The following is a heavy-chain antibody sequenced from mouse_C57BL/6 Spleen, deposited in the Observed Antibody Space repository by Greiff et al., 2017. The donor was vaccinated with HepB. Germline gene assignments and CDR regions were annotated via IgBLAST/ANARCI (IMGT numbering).Heavy chain of an antibody. Sequence: EVKLMESGGGLVQPGGSMKLSCVASGFTFSNYWMNWVRQSPEKGLEWVAQIRLKSDNYATHYAESVKGRFTISRDDSKSSVYLQMNNLRAEDTGIYYCTGGPYYYGSSYFAYWGQGTLVTVSA. CDR3: TGGPYYYGSSYFAY. CDR2: IRLKSDNYAT. J-gene: IGHJ3*01. V-gene: IGHV6-3*01. D-gene: IGHD1-1*01. CDR1: GFTFSNYW.